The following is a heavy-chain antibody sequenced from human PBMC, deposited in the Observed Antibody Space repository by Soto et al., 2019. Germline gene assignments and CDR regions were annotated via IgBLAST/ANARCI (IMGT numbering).Heavy chain of an antibody. D-gene: IGHD2-2*01. CDR1: GGTFSSYA. CDR2: IIPIFGTA. Sequence: SVKVSCKASGGTFSSYAISWVRQAPGQGLEWMGGIIPIFGTANYAQKFQGRVTITADESTSTAYMELSSLRSEDTAVYYCARDLIVVVPEEYYYYYGMDVWGQGTTVTVSS. J-gene: IGHJ6*02. V-gene: IGHV1-69*13. CDR3: ARDLIVVVPEEYYYYYGMDV.